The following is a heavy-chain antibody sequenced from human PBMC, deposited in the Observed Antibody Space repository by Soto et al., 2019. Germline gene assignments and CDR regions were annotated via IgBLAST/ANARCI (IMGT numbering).Heavy chain of an antibody. J-gene: IGHJ4*02. Sequence: SETLSLTCAVYGGSFSGYYWSWIRQPPGKGLEWIGEINHSGSTNYNPSLKSRVTISVDTSKNQFSLKLGSVTAADTAVYYCARLRGYSYGYQDRTPQQLSAVGTRSPRFDYWGQGTLVTVSS. V-gene: IGHV4-34*01. CDR1: GGSFSGYY. CDR3: ARLRGYSYGYQDRTPQQLSAVGTRSPRFDY. CDR2: INHSGST. D-gene: IGHD5-18*01.